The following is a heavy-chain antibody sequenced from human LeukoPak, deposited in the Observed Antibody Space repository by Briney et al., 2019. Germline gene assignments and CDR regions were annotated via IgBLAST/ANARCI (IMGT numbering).Heavy chain of an antibody. CDR2: IYYSGST. J-gene: IGHJ5*02. D-gene: IGHD3-10*01. CDR3: ARHSGDWFDP. V-gene: IGHV4-59*08. CDR1: GGSISSYY. Sequence: SETPSLTCTVSGGSISSYYWSWIRQPPGKGLEWIGYIYYSGSTNYNPSLKSRVTISVDTSKNQFSLKLNSVTAADTAVYYCARHSGDWFDPWGQGTLVTVSS.